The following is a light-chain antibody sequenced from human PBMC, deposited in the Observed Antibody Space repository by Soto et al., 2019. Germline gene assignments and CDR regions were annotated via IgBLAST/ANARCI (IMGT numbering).Light chain of an antibody. CDR2: TDN. J-gene: IGLJ2*01. CDR3: ASWDDSRNGPV. Sequence: QSVLTQPPAASGTPGQRVTISCSGGNSNIGGNTVNWYQQFPGTAPKLVIHTDNQRPSGVPDRFSGSRSGTSASLAISGLQSDDEADYYCASWDDSRNGPVFGGGTKLTVL. CDR1: NSNIGGNT. V-gene: IGLV1-44*01.